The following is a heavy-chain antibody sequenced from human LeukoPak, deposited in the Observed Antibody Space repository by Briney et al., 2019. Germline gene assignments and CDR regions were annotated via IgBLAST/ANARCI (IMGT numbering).Heavy chain of an antibody. J-gene: IGHJ4*02. V-gene: IGHV3-23*01. CDR3: AKDRRWLSGIDY. CDR2: ISGSGGST. D-gene: IGHD3-10*01. Sequence: GGSLRLSCAASGFTFSGYAMSWVRQAPGKGLEWVSAISGSGGSTYYADSVKGRFTISRDNSKNTLYLQMNSLRAEDTAVYYCAKDRRWLSGIDYWGQGTLVTVSS. CDR1: GFTFSGYA.